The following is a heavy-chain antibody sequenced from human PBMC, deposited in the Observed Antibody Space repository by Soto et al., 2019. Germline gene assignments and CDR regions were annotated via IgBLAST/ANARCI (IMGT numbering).Heavy chain of an antibody. Sequence: ASGKVSCKVSGDTLTELSIHWVRRAPGKGLEWMGGFAPAGKPVFTQNFQGRVTMTDDTSTDTAYMELRRLRPEDTAVYYCATGNYALDVWGQGTAVTVSS. J-gene: IGHJ6*02. V-gene: IGHV1-24*01. CDR2: FAPAGKP. CDR1: GDTLTELS. CDR3: ATGNYALDV.